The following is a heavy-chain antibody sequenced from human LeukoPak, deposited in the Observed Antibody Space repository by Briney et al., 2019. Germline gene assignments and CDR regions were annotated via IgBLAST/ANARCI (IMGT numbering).Heavy chain of an antibody. D-gene: IGHD6-13*01. CDR2: IYHSGST. CDR3: AREVAAAGTSDY. CDR1: GYSLSSGYY. Sequence: SETLSLTCTVSGYSLSSGYYWGWIRQPPAKGLEWIGSIYHSGSTYYNPSLKSRVTISVDTSNNQFSLKLSSVTAADTAVYYCAREVAAAGTSDYWGQGTLVTVSS. J-gene: IGHJ4*02. V-gene: IGHV4-38-2*02.